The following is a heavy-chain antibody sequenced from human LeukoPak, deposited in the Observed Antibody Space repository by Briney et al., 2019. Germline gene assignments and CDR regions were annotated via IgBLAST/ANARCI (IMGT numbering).Heavy chain of an antibody. V-gene: IGHV3-15*01. CDR1: GFTFSNAW. J-gene: IGHJ4*02. Sequence: PGGSLRLSCAASGFTFSNAWMSWVRQAPGKGMEWVGRIKSKTEGGTTDYAAPVKGRFTISRDDSKNTLYLQMNSLKTEDTAVYYCTSQTADFWSGYYTGRGVDYWGQGTLVTVSS. D-gene: IGHD3-3*01. CDR3: TSQTADFWSGYYTGRGVDY. CDR2: IKSKTEGGTT.